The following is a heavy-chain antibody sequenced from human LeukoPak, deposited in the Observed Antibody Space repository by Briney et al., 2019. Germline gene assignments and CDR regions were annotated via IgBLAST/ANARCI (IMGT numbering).Heavy chain of an antibody. CDR1: GFTFSSYS. V-gene: IGHV3-21*01. D-gene: IGHD3-9*01. J-gene: IGHJ4*02. CDR2: ISSSSSYI. Sequence: GGSLRLSCAAPGFTFSSYSMNWVRQAPGKGLEWVSSISSSSSYIYYADSVKGRFTISRDNAKNSLYLQMNSLRAEDTAVYYCARDQGIGDILTGFDYWGQGTLVTVSS. CDR3: ARDQGIGDILTGFDY.